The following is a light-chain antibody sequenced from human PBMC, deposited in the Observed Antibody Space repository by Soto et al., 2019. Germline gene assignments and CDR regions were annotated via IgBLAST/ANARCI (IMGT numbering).Light chain of an antibody. CDR1: QSISRS. J-gene: IGKJ1*01. CDR2: AAS. Sequence: DIQMTQSPSSLSASVGDKVTITCRASQSISRSLNWYRQKPGKAPDLLIFAASSLHSGVPLRFSGSGSGTEFTLTISSLQPDDVATYYCQQYNNFRWTFGQGTKVDIK. CDR3: QQYNNFRWT. V-gene: IGKV1-5*01.